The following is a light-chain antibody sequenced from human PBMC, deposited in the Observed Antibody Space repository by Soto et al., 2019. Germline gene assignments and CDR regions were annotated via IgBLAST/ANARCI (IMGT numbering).Light chain of an antibody. CDR1: QTVSNRY. Sequence: ETVLTQSPGTLSLSPGERATLSCRASQTVSNRYVAWYQHKPGQAPRVLIYAASNRTPGIPDRFSGSGSGTEFTLTISRLEPEDFAVYYCQHYGNPPWTFGQGTKVEI. CDR2: AAS. V-gene: IGKV3-20*01. CDR3: QHYGNPPWT. J-gene: IGKJ1*01.